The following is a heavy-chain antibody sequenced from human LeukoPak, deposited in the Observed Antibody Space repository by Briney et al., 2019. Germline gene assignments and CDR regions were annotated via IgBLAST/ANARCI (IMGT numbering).Heavy chain of an antibody. Sequence: SVKVSCKASGGTFSSYAISWVRQAPGQGLEWMGGIIPIFGTANYAQKFQGRVTITADESASTAYMELSSLRSEDTAVYYCARDWSSSGYSLRAFDIWGQGTMVTVSS. CDR2: IIPIFGTA. J-gene: IGHJ3*02. CDR1: GGTFSSYA. V-gene: IGHV1-69*13. CDR3: ARDWSSSGYSLRAFDI. D-gene: IGHD3-22*01.